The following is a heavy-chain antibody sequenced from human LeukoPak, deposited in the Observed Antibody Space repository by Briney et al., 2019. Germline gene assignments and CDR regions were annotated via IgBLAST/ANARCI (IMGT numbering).Heavy chain of an antibody. J-gene: IGHJ4*02. CDR1: GYTFTSYG. V-gene: IGHV1-18*01. D-gene: IGHD6-13*01. CDR3: ARRGTISSSWPFDY. CDR2: ISAYNGNT. Sequence: ASVKVSCKASGYTFTSYGINWVRQAPGQGLEWMGWISAYNGNTNYAQKLQGRVTMTTDTSTSTAYMELRSLRSDDTAVYYCARRGTISSSWPFDYWGQGTLVTVSS.